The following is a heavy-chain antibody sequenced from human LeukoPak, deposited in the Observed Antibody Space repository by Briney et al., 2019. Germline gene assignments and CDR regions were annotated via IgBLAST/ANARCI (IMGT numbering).Heavy chain of an antibody. CDR1: GGSITSYY. CDR3: ARIYSSSWFLNWFDP. V-gene: IGHV4-59*08. CDR2: IYDSGST. Sequence: PSETLSLTCTASGGSITSYYWSWIRQPPGKGLEWIGYIYDSGSTNYNPSLKSRVTISVDTSKNQFSLKLNSVTAADTAVYYCARIYSSSWFLNWFDPWGQGTLVTVSS. J-gene: IGHJ5*02. D-gene: IGHD6-13*01.